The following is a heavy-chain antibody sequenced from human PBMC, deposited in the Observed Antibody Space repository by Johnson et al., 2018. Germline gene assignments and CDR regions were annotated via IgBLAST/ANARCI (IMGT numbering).Heavy chain of an antibody. CDR2: MNPNSGDT. J-gene: IGHJ4*02. V-gene: IGHV1-8*01. Sequence: QVQLVESGAEVKKPGASVKVSCKASGYTFTSYDINWVRQATGQGLEWMGWMNPNSGDTGNAQKFQGRVTMTRNTSISTAYRGRSSRRSQDTAVYDCLRGGYCSGGSCYSNFWGQGTLVTVSS. CDR3: LRGGYCSGGSCYSNF. CDR1: GYTFTSYD. D-gene: IGHD2-15*01.